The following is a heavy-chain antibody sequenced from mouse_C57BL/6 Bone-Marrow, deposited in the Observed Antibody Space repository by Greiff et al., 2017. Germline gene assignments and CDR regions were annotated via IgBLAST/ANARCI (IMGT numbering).Heavy chain of an antibody. Sequence: VQLQQSGPELVKPGASVKISCKASGFSFTSYYIHWVKQRPGQGLEWIGWIYPGGGNTKYNAKFKGKATLTADTSSSTAYMQLSSLTSEDSAVYYCARDGSGDWYFDVWGTGTTVTVSS. CDR2: IYPGGGNT. CDR1: GFSFTSYY. D-gene: IGHD1-1*01. CDR3: ARDGSGDWYFDV. J-gene: IGHJ1*03. V-gene: IGHV1-66*01.